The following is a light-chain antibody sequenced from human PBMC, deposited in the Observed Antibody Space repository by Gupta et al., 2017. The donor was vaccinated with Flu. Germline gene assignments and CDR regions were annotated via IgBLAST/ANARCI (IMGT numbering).Light chain of an antibody. CDR3: QSADSSGTYRV. J-gene: IGLJ3*02. CDR1: ALPKQY. CDR2: KDS. V-gene: IGLV3-25*02. Sequence: SYELTQPPSVSVSPGQTARIPCSGDALPKQYAYWYQQKPDQAPVLVIYKDSERPSGIPERFSGSSSGTTVTLTISGVQAEDEADYYCQSADSSGTYRVFGGGTKLTVL.